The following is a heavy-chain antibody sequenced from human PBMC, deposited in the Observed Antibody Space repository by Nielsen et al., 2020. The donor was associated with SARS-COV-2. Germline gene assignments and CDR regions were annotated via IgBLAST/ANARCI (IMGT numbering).Heavy chain of an antibody. J-gene: IGHJ4*02. Sequence: SETLSLTCAVYGGSFSGHYWSWIRQTPGKGLEWIGEITHAGTTNYNPSLQSRVTISLDTSKKQFPLRLSSLTAADTAVYYCAGTLTIFGVAPTLDYWGQGTLVTVSS. D-gene: IGHD3-3*01. CDR2: ITHAGTT. CDR3: AGTLTIFGVAPTLDY. V-gene: IGHV4-34*01. CDR1: GGSFSGHY.